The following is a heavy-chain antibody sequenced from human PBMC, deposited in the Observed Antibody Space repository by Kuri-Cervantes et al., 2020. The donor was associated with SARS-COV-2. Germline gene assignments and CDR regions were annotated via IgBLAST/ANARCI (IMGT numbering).Heavy chain of an antibody. CDR3: ARDREWELLHAGAFDI. D-gene: IGHD1-26*01. Sequence: GGSLRLSCAASGFTFSSYAMHWVRQAPGKGLGWVAVISYDGRNKYYADSVKGRFTISRDNSKNTLYLQMNSLRAGDTAVYYCARDREWELLHAGAFDIWGQGTMVTVSS. J-gene: IGHJ3*02. CDR2: ISYDGRNK. CDR1: GFTFSSYA. V-gene: IGHV3-30*04.